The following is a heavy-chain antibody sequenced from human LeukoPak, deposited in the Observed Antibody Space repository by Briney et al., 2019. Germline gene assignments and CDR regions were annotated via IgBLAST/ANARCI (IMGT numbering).Heavy chain of an antibody. V-gene: IGHV4-34*01. Sequence: PSETLSLTCTVSGGSISSYYWSWIRQPPGKGLEWIGEINHSGSTNYNLSLKSRVTISVDTSKNQFSLKLSSVTAADTAVYYCARSGDILTGYCFDYWGQGTLVTVSS. CDR2: INHSGST. CDR1: GGSISSYY. J-gene: IGHJ4*02. CDR3: ARSGDILTGYCFDY. D-gene: IGHD3-9*01.